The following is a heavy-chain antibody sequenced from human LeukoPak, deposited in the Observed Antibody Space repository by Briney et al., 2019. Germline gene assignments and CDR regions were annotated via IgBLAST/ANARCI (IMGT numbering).Heavy chain of an antibody. CDR3: ARDVGIAAAYDY. Sequence: KPSETLSLTCAVSGYSISSGYYWGWIRQPPGKGLEWIGSIYHSGCTYYNPSLKSRVTISVDTSKNQFSLKLSSVTAADTAVYYCARDVGIAAAYDYWGQGTLVTVSS. CDR1: GYSISSGYY. J-gene: IGHJ4*02. V-gene: IGHV4-38-2*02. D-gene: IGHD6-13*01. CDR2: IYHSGCT.